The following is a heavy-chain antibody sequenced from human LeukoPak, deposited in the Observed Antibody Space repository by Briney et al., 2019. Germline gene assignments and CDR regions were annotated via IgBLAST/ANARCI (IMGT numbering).Heavy chain of an antibody. J-gene: IGHJ4*02. Sequence: PGGSLRLSCAASGFTFSSYSMNWVRQAPGKGLEWVSSISSSSSYIYYADSVKGRFTISRDNAKNSLYLQMNSLRAEDTAVYFGARDLGSGGSCYRNWGQGTLVTVSS. CDR2: ISSSSSYI. CDR1: GFTFSSYS. CDR3: ARDLGSGGSCYRN. D-gene: IGHD2-15*01. V-gene: IGHV3-21*01.